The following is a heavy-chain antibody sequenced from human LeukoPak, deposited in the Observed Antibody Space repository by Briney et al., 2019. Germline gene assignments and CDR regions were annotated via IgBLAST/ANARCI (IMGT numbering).Heavy chain of an antibody. Sequence: GGSLRLSCAASGFTFSSYSMNWVRQAPGKGLEWVSSISSSSSYIYYADSVKGRFTISRDNAKNSLYLQITSPRAEDTAVYYCARDAPYGSGSYYSYWGQGTLVTVSS. V-gene: IGHV3-21*01. CDR2: ISSSSSYI. J-gene: IGHJ4*02. CDR3: ARDAPYGSGSYYSY. CDR1: GFTFSSYS. D-gene: IGHD3-10*01.